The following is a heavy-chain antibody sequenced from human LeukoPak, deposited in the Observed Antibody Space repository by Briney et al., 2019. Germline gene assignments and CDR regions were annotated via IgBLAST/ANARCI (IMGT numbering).Heavy chain of an antibody. CDR2: IIPILGIA. Sequence: SVKVSCKASGVTFSSYTISWVRQAPGQGLEWMGRIIPILGIANYAQKIQSRVTITAGKSPSTAYTELSSLRSEATPVYCCARGTYYDFWSGINWFDPWGQGTLVTVSS. D-gene: IGHD3-3*01. J-gene: IGHJ5*02. V-gene: IGHV1-69*02. CDR3: ARGTYYDFWSGINWFDP. CDR1: GVTFSSYT.